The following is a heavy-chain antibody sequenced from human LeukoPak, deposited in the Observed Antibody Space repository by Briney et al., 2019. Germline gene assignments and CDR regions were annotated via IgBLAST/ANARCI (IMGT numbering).Heavy chain of an antibody. J-gene: IGHJ4*02. CDR3: ARDPPEWELPQDY. D-gene: IGHD1-26*01. Sequence: GGSLRLSCAASGFTFSTYWVHWVRHAPGKGLVWVSRINSDGSSTSYADSVKGRFTISRDNAKNTLYLQMSSLRGEDTAVYYCARDPPEWELPQDYWGRGTLVAVSS. CDR1: GFTFSTYW. V-gene: IGHV3-74*01. CDR2: INSDGSST.